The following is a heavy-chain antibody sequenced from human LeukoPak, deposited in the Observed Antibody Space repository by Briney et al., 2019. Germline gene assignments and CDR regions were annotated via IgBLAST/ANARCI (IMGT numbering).Heavy chain of an antibody. CDR1: GGSISSYH. CDR3: ARGRQKVTY. CDR2: ISSSGTT. J-gene: IGHJ4*02. D-gene: IGHD5-18*01. V-gene: IGHV4-59*12. Sequence: SETLSLTSTVSGGSISSYHSSWIRQPPGRRLELIGSISSSGTTNYNPSLKSRVTISVDTSMNNFSLQLSSVTAAYTAAYYCARGRQKVTYWGQGTLVTVSS.